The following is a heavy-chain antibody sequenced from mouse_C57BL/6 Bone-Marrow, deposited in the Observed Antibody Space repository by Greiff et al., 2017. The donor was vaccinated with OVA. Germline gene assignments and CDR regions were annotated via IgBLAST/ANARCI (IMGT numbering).Heavy chain of an antibody. V-gene: IGHV1-9*01. CDR1: GYTFTGYW. D-gene: IGHD2-3*01. CDR3: ARWWLLQGWMAY. Sequence: QVQLQQSGAELMKPGASVKLSCKASGYTFTGYWIEWVKQRPGQGLEWIGEIFPGSGSTNYNEKFKGKATFTVDTSSNTAYMQLSSLTTEDSSIDCCARWWLLQGWMAYWGQGTLVTVSA. CDR2: IFPGSGST. J-gene: IGHJ3*01.